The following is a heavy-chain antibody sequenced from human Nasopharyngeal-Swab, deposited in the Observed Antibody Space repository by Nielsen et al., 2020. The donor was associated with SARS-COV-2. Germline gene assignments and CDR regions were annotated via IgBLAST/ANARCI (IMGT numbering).Heavy chain of an antibody. CDR3: ASHQDYDILTGYYQSAFDI. Sequence: ASVKVSCQASVYTFTRYYMHLVRQAPGQGLEWMGIINPSGGSTSYAQKFQGRVTMTRDTSTSTVYMGLSSLRSEDTAVYYCASHQDYDILTGYYQSAFDIWGQGTMVTVSS. CDR2: INPSGGST. V-gene: IGHV1-46*01. CDR1: VYTFTRYY. J-gene: IGHJ3*02. D-gene: IGHD3-9*01.